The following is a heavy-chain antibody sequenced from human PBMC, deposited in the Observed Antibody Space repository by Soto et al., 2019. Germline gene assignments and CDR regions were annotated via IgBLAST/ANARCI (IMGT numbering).Heavy chain of an antibody. V-gene: IGHV4-31*03. J-gene: IGHJ6*02. CDR2: IYYSGST. CDR3: ARETWDIVATISPRASYYGMDV. D-gene: IGHD5-12*01. Sequence: KASETLSLTCTVSGGSISSGGYYWSWIRQHPGKGLEWIGYIYYSGSTYYNPSLKSRVTISVDTSKNQFSLKLSSVTAADTAVYYCARETWDIVATISPRASYYGMDVWGQGTTVTVS. CDR1: GGSISSGGYY.